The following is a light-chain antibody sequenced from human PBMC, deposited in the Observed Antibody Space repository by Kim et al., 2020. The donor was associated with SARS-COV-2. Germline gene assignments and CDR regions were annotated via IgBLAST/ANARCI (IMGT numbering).Light chain of an antibody. V-gene: IGKV3-15*01. CDR1: QSVSSN. J-gene: IGKJ1*01. CDR2: GAS. Sequence: EIVMTQSPATLSVSPGERATLSCRASQSVSSNLAWYQQKPGQAPRLLIYGASTRATGIPARFRGSVSGTKFTLTISSLQSEDFAIYYCQQYNSWPWTFGQGTKVDIK. CDR3: QQYNSWPWT.